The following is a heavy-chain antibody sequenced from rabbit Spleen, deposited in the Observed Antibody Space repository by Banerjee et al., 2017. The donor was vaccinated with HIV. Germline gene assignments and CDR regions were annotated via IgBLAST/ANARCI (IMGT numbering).Heavy chain of an antibody. CDR1: GFTIGSSDY. J-gene: IGHJ6*01. CDR3: ARDTSSSFSSYGMDL. D-gene: IGHD1-1*01. CDR2: IAGSSSGFT. V-gene: IGHV1S45*01. Sequence: QEQLVESGGGLVKPEGSLTLTCTASGFTIGSSDYMCWVRQAPGKGLEWISCIAGSSSGFTYSATWARGRFTCSKTSSTTVTLQMTSLTAADTATYFCARDTSSSFSSYGMDLWGPGTLVTVS.